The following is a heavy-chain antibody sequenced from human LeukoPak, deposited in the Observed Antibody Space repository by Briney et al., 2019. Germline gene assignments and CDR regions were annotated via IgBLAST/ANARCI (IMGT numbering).Heavy chain of an antibody. CDR2: ISSGSSYT. D-gene: IGHD3-3*01. CDR1: GFTFSDYY. CDR3: ARVKGRYTGGDLVCFDY. Sequence: PGGSLRLSCAASGFTFSDYYMTWIRQAPGKGLEWVSFISSGSSYTNYADSVKGRFTISRDNTKNSLYLQMNSLRAEDTAVYYCARVKGRYTGGDLVCFDYWGQGTLVTVSS. V-gene: IGHV3-11*05. J-gene: IGHJ4*02.